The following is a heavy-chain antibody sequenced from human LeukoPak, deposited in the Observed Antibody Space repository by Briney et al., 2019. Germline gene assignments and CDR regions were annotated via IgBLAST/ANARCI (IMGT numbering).Heavy chain of an antibody. CDR3: AKEWRFSSSWYQYYFDY. V-gene: IGHV3-21*04. J-gene: IGHJ4*02. CDR1: GFTFSSYS. CDR2: ISSSSSYI. D-gene: IGHD6-13*01. Sequence: GGSLRLSCAASGFTFSSYSMNWVRQAPGKGLEWVSSISSSSSYIYYADSVKGRFTISRDNAKNSLYLQMNSLRVDDTAVYFCAKEWRFSSSWYQYYFDYWGQGTLVTVSS.